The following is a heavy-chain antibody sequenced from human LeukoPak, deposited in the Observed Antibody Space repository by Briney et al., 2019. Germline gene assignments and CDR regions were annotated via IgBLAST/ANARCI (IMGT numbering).Heavy chain of an antibody. Sequence: SETLSLTCTVSGGSISSGGYYWSWIRQPPGKGLEWIGYIYHSGSTYYNPSLKSRVTISVDRSKNQFSLKLSSVTAADTAVYYCARGVGSGTAMVDYWGQGTLVTVSS. J-gene: IGHJ4*02. CDR3: ARGVGSGTAMVDY. D-gene: IGHD5-18*01. V-gene: IGHV4-30-2*01. CDR2: IYHSGST. CDR1: GGSISSGGYY.